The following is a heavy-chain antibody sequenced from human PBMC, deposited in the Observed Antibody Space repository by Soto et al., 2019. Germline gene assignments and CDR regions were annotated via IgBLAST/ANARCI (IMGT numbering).Heavy chain of an antibody. V-gene: IGHV4-61*03. D-gene: IGHD3-3*01. Sequence: PSATLSLTCTVSGGSVSSGSYYWNWIRQPPGKRLEWIGYISYSGITHYSPSLKSRVAIAVDTSKNHFSLKLSSVTAADTAVYYCARRSSFGFDSWGQGTLVTVSS. J-gene: IGHJ4*02. CDR3: ARRSSFGFDS. CDR2: ISYSGIT. CDR1: GGSVSSGSYY.